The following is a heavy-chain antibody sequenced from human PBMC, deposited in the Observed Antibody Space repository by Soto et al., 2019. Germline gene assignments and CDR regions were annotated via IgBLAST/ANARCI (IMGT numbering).Heavy chain of an antibody. V-gene: IGHV4-4*07. D-gene: IGHD6-13*01. CDR2: IYTSGST. J-gene: IGHJ4*02. Sequence: TSETLSLTCTVSGGSISSYYWSWIRQPAGKGLEWIGRIYTSGSTNYNPSLKSRVTMSVDTSKNQFSLKLSSVTAADTAVYYCARDLLYSSSWYGIPFDYWGQGTLVTVSS. CDR1: GGSISSYY. CDR3: ARDLLYSSSWYGIPFDY.